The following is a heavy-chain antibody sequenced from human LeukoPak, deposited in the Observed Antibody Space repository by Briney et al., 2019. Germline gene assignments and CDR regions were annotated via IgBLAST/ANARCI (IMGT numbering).Heavy chain of an antibody. D-gene: IGHD6-19*01. V-gene: IGHV1-8*01. Sequence: GASVKVSCKASVYTFTSYDINWVRQATGQGLEWMGWMNPNSGNTGYAQKFQGRVTMTRNTSISTAYMELSSLRSEDTAVYYCARSYIAVAGTVDYWGQGNLVTVSS. J-gene: IGHJ4*02. CDR1: VYTFTSYD. CDR2: MNPNSGNT. CDR3: ARSYIAVAGTVDY.